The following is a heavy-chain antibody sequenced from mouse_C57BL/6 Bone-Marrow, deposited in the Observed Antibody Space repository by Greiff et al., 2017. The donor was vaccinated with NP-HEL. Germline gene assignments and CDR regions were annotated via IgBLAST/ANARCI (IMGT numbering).Heavy chain of an antibody. Sequence: QVQLQQSGAELARPGASVKLSCKASGYTFTSYGISWVKQRTGQGLEWIGEIYPRSGNTYYNQKFKDKATLTADKSSSTAYMQLSSLTYEDSAVYYCAGPYYSNHFDYWGQGTTLTVSS. CDR2: IYPRSGNT. CDR3: AGPYYSNHFDY. V-gene: IGHV1-81*01. J-gene: IGHJ2*01. D-gene: IGHD2-5*01. CDR1: GYTFTSYG.